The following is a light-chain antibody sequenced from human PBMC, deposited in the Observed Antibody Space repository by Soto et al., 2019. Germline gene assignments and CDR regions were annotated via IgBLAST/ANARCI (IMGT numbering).Light chain of an antibody. CDR3: SSFTSSTSRVL. CDR2: DVT. J-gene: IGLJ2*01. CDR1: SSDVGGYNY. V-gene: IGLV2-14*03. Sequence: QSALTQPASVSGSPGQSITISCTGTSSDVGGYNYVSWYQHHPGQAPKLMIYDVTDRPSGVSDRFSGSKSGNTASLTISGLHAEDEADSYCSSFTSSTSRVLFGGGTKLTVL.